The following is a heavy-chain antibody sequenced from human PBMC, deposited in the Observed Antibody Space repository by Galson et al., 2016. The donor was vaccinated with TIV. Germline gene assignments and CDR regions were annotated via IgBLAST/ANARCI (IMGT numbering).Heavy chain of an antibody. Sequence: SLRLSCAASGFTFDDFVMHWVRQAPGKGLEWVSGMTWNGNEIGYADSVRGRFTISRDSATNSLYLRMDSLRPEDTALYFCSRGILGVHTVAFDVWGQGTMVTVS. CDR3: SRGILGVHTVAFDV. V-gene: IGHV3-9*01. CDR1: GFTFDDFV. J-gene: IGHJ3*01. D-gene: IGHD1-26*01. CDR2: MTWNGNEI.